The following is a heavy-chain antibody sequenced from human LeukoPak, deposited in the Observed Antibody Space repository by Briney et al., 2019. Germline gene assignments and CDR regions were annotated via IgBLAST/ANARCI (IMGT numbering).Heavy chain of an antibody. D-gene: IGHD5-18*01. CDR2: IYYSGST. Sequence: SETLSLTCTVSGGSISSGDYYWSWIRQPPGKGLEWIGYIYYSGSTYYNPSLKSRVTISVDTSKNQFSLKLSSVTAADTAVYYCASDRYSYGLNAEWVNWFDPWGQGTLVTVSS. CDR3: ASDRYSYGLNAEWVNWFDP. CDR1: GGSISSGDYY. J-gene: IGHJ5*02. V-gene: IGHV4-30-4*01.